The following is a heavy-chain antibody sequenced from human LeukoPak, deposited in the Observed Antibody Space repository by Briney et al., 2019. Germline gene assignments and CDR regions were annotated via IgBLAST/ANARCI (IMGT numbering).Heavy chain of an antibody. J-gene: IGHJ4*02. CDR3: ARAPTVTRSLTG. V-gene: IGHV1-18*01. D-gene: IGHD4-17*01. Sequence: ASVKVSCKASGYTFTSYGISWVRQAPGQGLEWMGWISVYNGNTNYAQKLHGRVTMTTDTSTSTAYMELRSLRSDDTAVYYCARAPTVTRSLTGWGQGTLVTVSS. CDR2: ISVYNGNT. CDR1: GYTFTSYG.